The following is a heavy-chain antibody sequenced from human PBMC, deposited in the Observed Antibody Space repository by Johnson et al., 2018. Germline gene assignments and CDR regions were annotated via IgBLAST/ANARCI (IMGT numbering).Heavy chain of an antibody. CDR2: IHYSGST. V-gene: IGHV4-59*01. CDR1: SGSTSSYF. J-gene: IGHJ3*02. D-gene: IGHD4-17*01. Sequence: QVQLVESGPGLVKPSETLSLTCTVSSGSTSSYFWTWIRQPPGKGLEWIGYIHYSGSTNYNFSLKNRVTISLDTSKNQFSLNLRSVTAPDTAVYYCARDNDYGDPATIDAFDIWGQGTMVTVSS. CDR3: ARDNDYGDPATIDAFDI.